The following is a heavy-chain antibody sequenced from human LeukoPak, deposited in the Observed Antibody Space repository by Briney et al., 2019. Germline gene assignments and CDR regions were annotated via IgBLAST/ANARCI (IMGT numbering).Heavy chain of an antibody. Sequence: SETLSLTCAVSGGSISSGGYSWSWIRQPPGKGLEWIGYIYHSGSTYYNPSLKSRVTISVDRSKNQFSLKLSSVTAADTAVYYCASYLAYCGGDCYLGGFDYWGQGTLVTVSS. D-gene: IGHD2-21*02. CDR3: ASYLAYCGGDCYLGGFDY. V-gene: IGHV4-30-2*01. CDR2: IYHSGST. CDR1: GGSISSGGYS. J-gene: IGHJ4*02.